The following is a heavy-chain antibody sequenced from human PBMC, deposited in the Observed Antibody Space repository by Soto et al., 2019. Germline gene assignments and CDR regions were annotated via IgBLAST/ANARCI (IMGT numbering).Heavy chain of an antibody. D-gene: IGHD1-7*01. CDR3: ASGNSMNV. Sequence: EVQLVESGGGLVQPGGSLTLSCAGSGFTLSTYWLNWVRQAPGKGLEWVANINQDGSQKYYVDSVKGGFTISRDNAKNSLYLQMSSLRDEDTAVYFCASGNSMNVWGQGTSVTVS. V-gene: IGHV3-7*01. CDR2: INQDGSQK. CDR1: GFTLSTYW. J-gene: IGHJ6*02.